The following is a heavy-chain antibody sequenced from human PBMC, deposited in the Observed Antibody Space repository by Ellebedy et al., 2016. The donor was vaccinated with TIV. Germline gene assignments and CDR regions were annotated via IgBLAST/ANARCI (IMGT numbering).Heavy chain of an antibody. CDR3: AKDTGNTMVRGVIGAFDI. D-gene: IGHD3-10*01. Sequence: GESLKISCAASGFTFSSYAMSWVRQAPGKGLEWVSAISGSGGSTYYADSVKGRFTISRDNSKNTLYLQMNSLRAEDTAVYYCAKDTGNTMVRGVIGAFDIWGQGTMVTVSS. J-gene: IGHJ3*02. V-gene: IGHV3-23*01. CDR1: GFTFSSYA. CDR2: ISGSGGST.